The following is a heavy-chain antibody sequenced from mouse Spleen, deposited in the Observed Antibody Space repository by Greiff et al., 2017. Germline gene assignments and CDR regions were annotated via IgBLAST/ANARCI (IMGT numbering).Heavy chain of an antibody. D-gene: IGHD2-4*01. V-gene: IGHV1-5*01. CDR2: IYPGNSDT. J-gene: IGHJ4*01. Sequence: VQLQQSGTVLARPGASVKMSCKASGYSFTSYWMHWVKQRPGQGLEWIGAIYPGNSDTSYNQKFKGKAKLTAVTSASTAYMELSSLTNEDSAVYYCTPMITYYYAMDYWGQGTSVTVSS. CDR3: TPMITYYYAMDY. CDR1: GYSFTSYW.